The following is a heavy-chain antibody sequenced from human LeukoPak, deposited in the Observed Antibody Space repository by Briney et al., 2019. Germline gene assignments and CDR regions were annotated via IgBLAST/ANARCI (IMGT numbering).Heavy chain of an antibody. V-gene: IGHV4-59*13. CDR2: IYYSGST. J-gene: IGHJ4*02. CDR3: ARAKAAPGIDYVEY. CDR1: GASISDYC. D-gene: IGHD6-13*01. Sequence: SETLPLTCTVSGASISDYCWNWIRQPPGKGLEWIGYIYYSGSTNYNPSLKSRVTISVDTSKNQFSLKLSSVTAADTAVYYCARAKAAPGIDYVEYWGQGTLVTVSS.